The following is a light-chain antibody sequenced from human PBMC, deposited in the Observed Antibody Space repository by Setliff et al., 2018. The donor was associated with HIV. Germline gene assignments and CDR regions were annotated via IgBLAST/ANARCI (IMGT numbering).Light chain of an antibody. CDR1: SSDVGGYNY. Sequence: QSALTQPASVSGSPGQSITISCTGTSSDVGGYNYVSWYQQHPGKAPKLMIYDVSKRPSGVSDRFSGSKSGNTASLTISGLQAEDGADYYCSSSRSSTIEVFGTGTKVTVL. CDR3: SSSRSSTIEV. V-gene: IGLV2-14*01. CDR2: DVS. J-gene: IGLJ1*01.